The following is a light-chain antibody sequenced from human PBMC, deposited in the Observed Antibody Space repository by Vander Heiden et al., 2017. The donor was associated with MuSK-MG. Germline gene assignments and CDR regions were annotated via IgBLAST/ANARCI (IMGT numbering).Light chain of an antibody. V-gene: IGKV4-1*01. J-gene: IGKJ1*01. CDR2: WAS. CDR1: QSVLYSSNNKDY. CDR3: QQYDGSPRS. Sequence: DIVMTQSPDSLAVSLGERATINCKSSQSVLYSSNNKDYLAWYQQKPGQPPKLLINWASSRESGVPDRFSGSGSGTDFTLTISSLQAEDVAVYYCQQYDGSPRSFGQGTKVEIK.